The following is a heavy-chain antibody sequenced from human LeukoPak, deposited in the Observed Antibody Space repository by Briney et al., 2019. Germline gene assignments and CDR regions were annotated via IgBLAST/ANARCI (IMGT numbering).Heavy chain of an antibody. CDR3: ARVGILYPGDYYYGMDV. Sequence: SETLSLTCTVSGASISSYYWNWIRQPTGKGLEWIGYIYYSGSTNYNPSLKSRVTISVDTSKNQFSLKLSSVTAADTAVYYCARVGILYPGDYYYGMDVWGQGTTVTVSS. D-gene: IGHD2-8*01. V-gene: IGHV4-59*01. J-gene: IGHJ6*02. CDR1: GASISSYY. CDR2: IYYSGST.